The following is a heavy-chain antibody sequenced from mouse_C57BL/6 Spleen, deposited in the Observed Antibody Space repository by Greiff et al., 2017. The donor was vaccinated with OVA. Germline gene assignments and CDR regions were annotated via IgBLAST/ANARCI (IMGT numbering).Heavy chain of an antibody. CDR1: GYTFTSYW. V-gene: IGHV1-50*01. J-gene: IGHJ1*03. D-gene: IGHD2-12*01. CDR3: ARPSYYRGDFDV. CDR2: IDPSDSYT. Sequence: QVQLQQPGAELVKPGASVKLSCKASGYTFTSYWMQWVKQRPGQGLEWIGEIDPSDSYTNYNQKFKGKATLTVDTSSSTAYMQLSSLTSEDSAVYYGARPSYYRGDFDVWGTGTTVTVSS.